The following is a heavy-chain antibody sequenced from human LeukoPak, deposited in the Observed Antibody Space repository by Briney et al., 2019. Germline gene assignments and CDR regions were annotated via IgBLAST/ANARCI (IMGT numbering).Heavy chain of an antibody. CDR1: GFTFNNYG. CDR3: AKDKGGARIYFDY. J-gene: IGHJ4*02. V-gene: IGHV3-30*02. Sequence: PGGSLRLSCAVSGFTFNNYGMLWVRQAPGKGLEWVALIRYDGSNKYYADSVKGRFNISRDISKNTLYLQMNSLRAEDTALYYCAKDKGGARIYFDYWGQGTLVTVSS. CDR2: IRYDGSNK. D-gene: IGHD1-26*01.